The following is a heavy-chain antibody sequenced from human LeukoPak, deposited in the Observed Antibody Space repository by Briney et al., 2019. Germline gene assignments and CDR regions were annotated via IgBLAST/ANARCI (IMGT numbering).Heavy chain of an antibody. CDR1: GGSISSGGYY. Sequence: SQTLSLTCTVSGGSISSGGYYWSWIRQHPGKGLEWIGYTYYSGSTYYNPSLKSRVTISVDTSKNQFSLKLSSVTAADTAVYYCARSGDDQYYDSRKGYGPPFDYWGQGTLVTVSS. D-gene: IGHD3-22*01. V-gene: IGHV4-31*03. CDR2: TYYSGST. J-gene: IGHJ4*02. CDR3: ARSGDDQYYDSRKGYGPPFDY.